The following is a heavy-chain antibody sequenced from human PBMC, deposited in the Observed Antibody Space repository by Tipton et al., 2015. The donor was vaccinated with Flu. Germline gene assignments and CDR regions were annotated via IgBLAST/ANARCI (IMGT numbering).Heavy chain of an antibody. CDR1: GVSISSGSYY. V-gene: IGHV4-61*02. D-gene: IGHD2-21*02. Sequence: TLSLTCTVSGVSISSGSYYWSWIRQPAGKGLEWIGRIYTSGSTNYNPSLKSRVTISVDTSKNQFSLKLSSVTAADTAVYYCARDRYCGGDCYSGVDYWGQGTLVTVSS. CDR2: IYTSGST. J-gene: IGHJ4*02. CDR3: ARDRYCGGDCYSGVDY.